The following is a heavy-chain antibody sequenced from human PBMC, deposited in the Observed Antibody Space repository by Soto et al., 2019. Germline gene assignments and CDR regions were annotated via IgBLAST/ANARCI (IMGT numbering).Heavy chain of an antibody. CDR3: ARAPYSSSSFFFDS. CDR2: XXPXXGXT. Sequence: ASVKVSCKASGGTCSSYAISWVRQAPGQRLEWXGTXXPXXGXTXXXQXXXGRVTMTWDTSTSTVYMELSSLRSDDTAVYYCARAPYSSSSFFFDSWGQGTPVTVSS. J-gene: IGHJ4*02. D-gene: IGHD6-6*01. V-gene: IGHV1-46*01. CDR1: GGTCSSYA.